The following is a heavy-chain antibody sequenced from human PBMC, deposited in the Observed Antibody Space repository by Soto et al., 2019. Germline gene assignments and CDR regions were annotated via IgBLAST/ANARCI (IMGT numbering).Heavy chain of an antibody. D-gene: IGHD3-10*01. CDR2: INPNSGGT. J-gene: IGHJ5*02. CDR3: ARSVLLWFGELSPNWFDP. CDR1: GYTFTGYY. V-gene: IGHV1-2*04. Sequence: ASVKVSCKASGYTFTGYYMHWVRQAPGQGLEWMGWINPNSGGTNYAQKFQGWVTMTRDTSISTAYMELSRLRSDDTAVYYCARSVLLWFGELSPNWFDPWGQGTLVTVSS.